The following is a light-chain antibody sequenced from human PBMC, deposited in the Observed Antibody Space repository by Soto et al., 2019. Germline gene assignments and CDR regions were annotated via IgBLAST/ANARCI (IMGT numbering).Light chain of an antibody. J-gene: IGLJ1*01. V-gene: IGLV2-14*01. CDR1: SSDVGGYNY. Sequence: QSVLTQHASVSGSPGQSITISCTGTSSDVGGYNYVSWYQQHPGKAPKLMIYEVSNRPSGVSNRFSGSKSGNTASLTISGLQAEDEADYYCSSYTSSSTLYVFGTGTKVTV. CDR3: SSYTSSSTLYV. CDR2: EVS.